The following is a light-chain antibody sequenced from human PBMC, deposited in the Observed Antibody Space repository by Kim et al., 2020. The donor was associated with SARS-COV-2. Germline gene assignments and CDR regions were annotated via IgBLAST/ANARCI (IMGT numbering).Light chain of an antibody. CDR2: GAS. J-gene: IGKJ1*01. Sequence: EIVLTQSPGTLSLSPGERATLSCRASQSVSSSYLARYQQKPGQAPRLLIYGASSRATGIPDRFSGSGSGTDFTLTINRLEPEDFAVYYCQQYGSSAWTFGQGTKVDIK. CDR1: QSVSSSY. V-gene: IGKV3-20*01. CDR3: QQYGSSAWT.